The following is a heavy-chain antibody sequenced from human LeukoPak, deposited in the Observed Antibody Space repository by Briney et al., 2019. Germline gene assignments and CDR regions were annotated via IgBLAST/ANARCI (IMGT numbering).Heavy chain of an antibody. Sequence: GGSLRLSCAASGFTFRSYAMSWVPQAPGKGLGWVSAISGSGGSTYYADSVKGRFTISRDNSKNTLYLQMNSLRAEDTAVYYCARDLHYYVAMDVWGQGTTVTVSS. J-gene: IGHJ6*02. CDR3: ARDLHYYVAMDV. CDR2: ISGSGGST. D-gene: IGHD3-10*02. CDR1: GFTFRSYA. V-gene: IGHV3-23*01.